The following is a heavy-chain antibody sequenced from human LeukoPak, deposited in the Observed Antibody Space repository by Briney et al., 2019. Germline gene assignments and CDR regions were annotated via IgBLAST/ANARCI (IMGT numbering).Heavy chain of an antibody. D-gene: IGHD2-2*01. Sequence: ASVKVSCKASGYTFTGYYMHWVRQAPGQGLEWMGWINPNSGGTNYAQKFQGRVTMTRDTSISTAYMELRSLRSDDTAVYYCARVVTYQLLTSYYFDYWGQGTLVTVSS. CDR2: INPNSGGT. CDR3: ARVVTYQLLTSYYFDY. V-gene: IGHV1-2*02. CDR1: GYTFTGYY. J-gene: IGHJ4*02.